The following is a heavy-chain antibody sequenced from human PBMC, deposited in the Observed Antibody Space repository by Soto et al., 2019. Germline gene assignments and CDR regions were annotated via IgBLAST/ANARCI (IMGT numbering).Heavy chain of an antibody. CDR2: SDPEDGET. CDR3: ATSTRYYFYCGRAF. J-gene: IGHJ6*02. CDR1: GYTLTELS. Sequence: ASVKVSCKVSGYTLTELSMHWVRQAPGKGLEWMGGSDPEDGETIYAQKFQGRVTMTEDTSTDTAYMELSSLRSEDTAVYYCATSTRYYFYCGRAFGAQGPSVTAPS. V-gene: IGHV1-24*01.